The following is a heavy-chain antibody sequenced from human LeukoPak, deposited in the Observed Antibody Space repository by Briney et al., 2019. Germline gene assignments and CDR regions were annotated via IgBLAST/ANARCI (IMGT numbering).Heavy chain of an antibody. CDR2: IYESGQTT. CDR3: AKDYRIGYSDHFDY. Sequence: GGSLRLSWVGSGFTFSSHAMSWVRQAPEKGLEWVSGIYESGQTTHYADSVKGRFSISRHNSKNTLYLQMDSLRGEDTAIYFCAKDYRIGYSDHFDYWGQGALVTVSS. V-gene: IGHV3-23*01. J-gene: IGHJ4*02. CDR1: GFTFSSHA. D-gene: IGHD2-21*01.